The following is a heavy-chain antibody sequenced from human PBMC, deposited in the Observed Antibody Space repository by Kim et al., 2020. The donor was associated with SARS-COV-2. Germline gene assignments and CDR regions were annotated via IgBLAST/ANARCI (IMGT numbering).Heavy chain of an antibody. J-gene: IGHJ4*02. Sequence: ASVKVSCKASGYTFTGYYMHWVRQAPGQGLEWMGWINPNSGGTNYAQKFQGRVTMTRDTSISTAYMELSRLRSDDTAVYYCARTAAAKSQFDYWGQGTLVTVSS. V-gene: IGHV1-2*02. CDR1: GYTFTGYY. CDR3: ARTAAAKSQFDY. D-gene: IGHD6-13*01. CDR2: INPNSGGT.